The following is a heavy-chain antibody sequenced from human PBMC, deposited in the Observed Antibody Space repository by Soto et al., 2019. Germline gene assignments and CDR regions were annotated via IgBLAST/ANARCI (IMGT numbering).Heavy chain of an antibody. Sequence: SETLSLTCTVSGGSISSSSYYWGWIRQPPGKGLEWIGSIYYSGSTYYNPSLKSRVTISVDTSKNQFSLKLSSVTAADTAVYYCARRVETWFGEYGPEKENNWFDPWGQGTLVTVSS. D-gene: IGHD3-10*01. J-gene: IGHJ5*02. CDR2: IYYSGST. CDR3: ARRVETWFGEYGPEKENNWFDP. CDR1: GGSISSSSYY. V-gene: IGHV4-39*01.